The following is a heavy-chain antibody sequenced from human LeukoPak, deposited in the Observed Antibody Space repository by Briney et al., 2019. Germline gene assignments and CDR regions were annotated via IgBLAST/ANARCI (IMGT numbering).Heavy chain of an antibody. CDR2: ISAYNGNT. CDR1: GYTFTSYG. D-gene: IGHD1-1*01. J-gene: IGHJ4*02. Sequence: GASVKVSCKASGYTFTSYGISWVRQAPGQGLEWMGWISAYNGNTNYAQKLQGRVTMTTDTSTSTAYMELRSLRSDDTAVYYCARSFPTGTTLLSTSPSNSAVYYFDYWGQGTLVTVSS. V-gene: IGHV1-18*01. CDR3: ARSFPTGTTLLSTSPSNSAVYYFDY.